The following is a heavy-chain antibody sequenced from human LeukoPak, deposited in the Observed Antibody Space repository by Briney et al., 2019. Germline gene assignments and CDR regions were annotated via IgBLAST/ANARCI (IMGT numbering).Heavy chain of an antibody. Sequence: PSETLSLTCTVPGGSISSYYWSWIRQPPGTGLEWIGYIFYSGSTNYNPSLKSRVTISIDTSKNHFSLKLSSVTAADTAVYYCARGPPYYDILTGYSKSYYYYMDVWGKGTTVTVSS. CDR3: ARGPPYYDILTGYSKSYYYYMDV. V-gene: IGHV4-59*01. J-gene: IGHJ6*03. CDR1: GGSISSYY. CDR2: IFYSGST. D-gene: IGHD3-9*01.